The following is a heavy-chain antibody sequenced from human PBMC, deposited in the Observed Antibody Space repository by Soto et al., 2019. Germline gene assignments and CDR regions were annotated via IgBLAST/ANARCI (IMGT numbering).Heavy chain of an antibody. CDR2: IKSKSDGETA. Sequence: PGGSLRLSCRTSGFTFTNAWMNWVRLTAGNGLEWVGRIKSKSDGETAEYAAPVKGRFIISRDDSTDTLYLEMNNLTSEDSAVYYCTKIVLVPFDHWGQGVLVTVSS. D-gene: IGHD1-26*01. J-gene: IGHJ4*02. CDR1: GFTFTNAW. CDR3: TKIVLVPFDH. V-gene: IGHV3-15*01.